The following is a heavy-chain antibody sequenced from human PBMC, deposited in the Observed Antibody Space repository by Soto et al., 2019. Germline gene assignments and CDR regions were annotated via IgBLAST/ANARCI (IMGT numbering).Heavy chain of an antibody. D-gene: IGHD6-6*01. CDR1: GFTFSSYA. CDR2: ISYDGSNK. CDR3: ARDQGSSFYLESDAFDI. Sequence: GGSLRLSCAASGFTFSSYAMHWVRQAPGKGLEWVAVISYDGSNKYYADSVKGRFTISRDNSKNTLYLQMNSLRAEDTAVYYCARDQGSSFYLESDAFDIWGQGTMVTVSS. V-gene: IGHV3-30-3*01. J-gene: IGHJ3*02.